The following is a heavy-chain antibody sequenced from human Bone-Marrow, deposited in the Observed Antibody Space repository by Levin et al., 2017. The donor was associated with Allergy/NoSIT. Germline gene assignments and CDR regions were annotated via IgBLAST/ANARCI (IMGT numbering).Heavy chain of an antibody. J-gene: IGHJ3*02. CDR2: IFYNGYA. D-gene: IGHD2-8*02. CDR3: ARHPNGLVAFDI. Sequence: SETLSLTCTVSGGSINNYYWSWIRQPPGKGLEWIAYIFYNGYASYSPSLKSRVTISVDTSNNQFSLRLSSVTAADTALYYCARHPNGLVAFDIWGQGTVVTVSS. CDR1: GGSINNYY. V-gene: IGHV4-59*08.